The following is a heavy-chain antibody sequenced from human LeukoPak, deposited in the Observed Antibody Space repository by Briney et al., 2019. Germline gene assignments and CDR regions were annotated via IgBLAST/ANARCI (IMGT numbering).Heavy chain of an antibody. CDR1: GFTFSSYA. J-gene: IGHJ4*02. Sequence: GGSLRLSCAASGFTFSSYAMSWVRQAPGKGLEWDSAISGSGGSTYYADSVKGRFTISRDNSKNTLYLQMNSLRAEDTAVYYCAKDHLIVATTDLDYWGQGTLVTVSS. CDR3: AKDHLIVATTDLDY. D-gene: IGHD5-12*01. CDR2: ISGSGGST. V-gene: IGHV3-23*01.